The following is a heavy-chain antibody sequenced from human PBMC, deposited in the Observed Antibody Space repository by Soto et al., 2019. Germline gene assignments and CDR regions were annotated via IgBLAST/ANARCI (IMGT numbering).Heavy chain of an antibody. D-gene: IGHD4-17*01. CDR2: IWYDGSNK. CDR3: ARDHYGGNDAFDI. Sequence: PGGSLRLSCAASGFTFSSYGMHWVRQAPGKGLEWVAVIWYDGSNKYYADSVKGRFTISRDNSKNTLYMQMNSLRAEDTAVYYCARDHYGGNDAFDICGQGPMVTVSS. V-gene: IGHV3-33*01. CDR1: GFTFSSYG. J-gene: IGHJ3*02.